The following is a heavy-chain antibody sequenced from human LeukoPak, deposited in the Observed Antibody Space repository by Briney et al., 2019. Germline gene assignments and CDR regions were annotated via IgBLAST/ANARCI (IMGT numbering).Heavy chain of an antibody. Sequence: GASVKVSCKASGGTFSSYAISWVRQAPGQGLEWMGRIIPILGIANYAQKFQGRVTITADKSTSTAYMELSSLRPEDTAVYYCARGQGLGIFDGALDYWGQGTLVTVSS. CDR3: ARGQGLGIFDGALDY. CDR1: GGTFSSYA. D-gene: IGHD3-3*01. CDR2: IIPILGIA. J-gene: IGHJ4*02. V-gene: IGHV1-69*04.